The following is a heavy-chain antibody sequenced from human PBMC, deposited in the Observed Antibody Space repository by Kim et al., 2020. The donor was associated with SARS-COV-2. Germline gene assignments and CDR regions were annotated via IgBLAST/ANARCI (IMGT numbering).Heavy chain of an antibody. Sequence: SETLSLTCAVYGGSFSGYYWSWIRQPPGKGLEWIGEINHSGSTNYNPSLKSRVTISVDTSKNQFSLKLSSVTAADTAVYYCARANIAAAGTGGWFDPWGQGTLVTVSS. CDR1: GGSFSGYY. CDR2: INHSGST. CDR3: ARANIAAAGTGGWFDP. J-gene: IGHJ5*02. D-gene: IGHD6-13*01. V-gene: IGHV4-34*01.